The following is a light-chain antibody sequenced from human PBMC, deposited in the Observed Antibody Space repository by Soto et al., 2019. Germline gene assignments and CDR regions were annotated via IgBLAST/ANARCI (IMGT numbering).Light chain of an antibody. V-gene: IGKV1-5*01. CDR1: QSISSW. CDR3: QQYNSYWT. Sequence: HITHSPSTLSASLGDRVTITCRASQSISSWLAWYQQKPGKAPKLLIYDASSLESGVPSRFSGSGSGTEFTLTISSLQTDDLATYYCQQYNSYWTFGQGTKVDIK. J-gene: IGKJ1*01. CDR2: DAS.